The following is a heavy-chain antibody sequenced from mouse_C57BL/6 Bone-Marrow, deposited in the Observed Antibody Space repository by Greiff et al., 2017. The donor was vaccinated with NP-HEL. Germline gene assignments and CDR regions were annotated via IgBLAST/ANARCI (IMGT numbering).Heavy chain of an antibody. J-gene: IGHJ4*01. V-gene: IGHV1-81*01. CDR1: GYTFTSYG. CDR3: AREGKSYAMDY. D-gene: IGHD2-1*01. Sequence: QVQLKESGAELARPGASVKLSCKASGYTFTSYGISWVKQRTGQGLEWIGEIYPRSGNTYYNEKFKGKATLTADKSSSTAYMELRSLTSEDSAVYFCAREGKSYAMDYWGQGTSVTVSS. CDR2: IYPRSGNT.